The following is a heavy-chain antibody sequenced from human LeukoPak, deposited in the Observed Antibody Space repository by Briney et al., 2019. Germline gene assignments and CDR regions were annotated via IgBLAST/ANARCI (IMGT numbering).Heavy chain of an antibody. D-gene: IGHD2-15*01. CDR3: ARSGGSGYTWFDP. J-gene: IGHJ5*02. Sequence: GESLKISCKGSGYGFSSYWIGWVRQTPGKGLDWMGIIYPGDSDVRYSPSFEGQVTISADKSISTAYLQWSSLTASDTAIYYCARSGGSGYTWFDPWGQGTLVTVSS. V-gene: IGHV5-51*01. CDR2: IYPGDSDV. CDR1: GYGFSSYW.